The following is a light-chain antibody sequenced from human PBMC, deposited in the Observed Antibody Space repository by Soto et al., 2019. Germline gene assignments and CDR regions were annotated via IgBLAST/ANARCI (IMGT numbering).Light chain of an antibody. CDR3: QQYGSSGT. J-gene: IGKJ1*01. V-gene: IGKV3-20*01. CDR2: GAS. Sequence: DIVFTQSPYALSLSPGDRASLSCRASRPVVRQYIAWYHQKPGQAPRLLICGASNRATGIPDRFSGSGSGTDFTLTISRLEPEDFAVYYCQQYGSSGTFGQGTKVDI. CDR1: RPVVRQY.